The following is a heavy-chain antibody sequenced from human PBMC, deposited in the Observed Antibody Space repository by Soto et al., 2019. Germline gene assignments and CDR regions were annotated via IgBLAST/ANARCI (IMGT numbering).Heavy chain of an antibody. J-gene: IGHJ5*02. CDR2: IYYSGST. CDR3: ARAHIVVVPAAMPVLNWFDP. CDR1: GGSISSGGYY. D-gene: IGHD2-2*01. Sequence: QVQLQESGPGLVKPSQTLSLTCTVSGGSISSGGYYWSWIRQHPGKGLEWIGYIYYSGSTYYNPSLKSRVNLSVYTSKNQFSLQLSSVTAADTAVYYCARAHIVVVPAAMPVLNWFDPWGQGTLVTVSS. V-gene: IGHV4-31*03.